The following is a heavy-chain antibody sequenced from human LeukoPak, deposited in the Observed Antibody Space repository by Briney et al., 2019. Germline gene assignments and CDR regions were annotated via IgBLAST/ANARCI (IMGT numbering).Heavy chain of an antibody. CDR1: GFTFSSYW. CDR2: INSDGNST. D-gene: IGHD2-15*01. Sequence: GGSLRLSCAASGFTFSSYWMHWVRQAPGKGLVWVSRINSDGNSTSYADSVKGRFTISRDNAKNSLYLQMNSLRAEDTALYYCVRVMGYCSDGSCYPRGVGYYYMDVWGKGTTVTIS. J-gene: IGHJ6*03. CDR3: VRVMGYCSDGSCYPRGVGYYYMDV. V-gene: IGHV3-74*01.